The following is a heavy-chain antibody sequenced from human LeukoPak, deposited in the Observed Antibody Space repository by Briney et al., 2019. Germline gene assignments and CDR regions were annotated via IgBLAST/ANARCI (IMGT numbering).Heavy chain of an antibody. J-gene: IGHJ4*02. CDR2: INPSGGST. Sequence: GASVKVSCKASGYTFTSYYMHWLRQAPGQGLEWMGIINPSGGSTSYAKKFQGRVTMTRDTSTSTVYMELSSLRSEDTAVYYCARARYYYGSGRYTPGYFDYWGQGTLVTVSS. CDR3: ARARYYYGSGRYTPGYFDY. D-gene: IGHD3-10*01. CDR1: GYTFTSYY. V-gene: IGHV1-46*01.